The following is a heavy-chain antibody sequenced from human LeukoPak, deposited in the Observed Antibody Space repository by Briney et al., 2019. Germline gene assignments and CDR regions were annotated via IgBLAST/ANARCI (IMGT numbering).Heavy chain of an antibody. J-gene: IGHJ4*02. V-gene: IGHV1-8*01. Sequence: ASVKVSCKASGYTFTSYDINWVRQATGQGLEWMGWMNPNSGNTGYAQKFQGRVTMTRNTSISTAYMELSSLRSEDTAVYYCARLYSSSWYEDYWGQGTLVTVSS. CDR1: GYTFTSYD. D-gene: IGHD6-13*01. CDR2: MNPNSGNT. CDR3: ARLYSSSWYEDY.